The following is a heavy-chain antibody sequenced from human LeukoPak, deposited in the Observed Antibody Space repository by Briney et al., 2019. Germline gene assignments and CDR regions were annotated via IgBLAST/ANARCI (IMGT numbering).Heavy chain of an antibody. CDR2: MSGCGGST. V-gene: IGHV3-23*01. CDR1: GFTFSSYA. D-gene: IGHD2-15*01. Sequence: PGGSLRLSCTASGFTFSSYAMSWVREAPGEGVEWVSAMSGCGGSTYCGDSVEGRFTISRDYYKNTLFLQMNSVRAGDAGVFFCAKDRPYSHCGSGFRFACWSQGTLVTVSS. CDR3: AKDRPYSHCGSGFRFAC. J-gene: IGHJ4*02.